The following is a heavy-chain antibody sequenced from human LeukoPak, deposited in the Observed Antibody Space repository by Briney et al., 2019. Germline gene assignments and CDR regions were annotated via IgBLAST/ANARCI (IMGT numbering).Heavy chain of an antibody. J-gene: IGHJ4*02. CDR1: GFTFSSYW. D-gene: IGHD3-10*01. Sequence: PGGSLRLSCAASGFTFSSYWMHWVRQTAGKGLVWVSRISSDGSSTDYADSVKGRFTIARGNAKNTLYLQMNGLRAEDTAVYYCSKGMIRGLGDYWGQGALVTVSS. CDR2: ISSDGSST. CDR3: SKGMIRGLGDY. V-gene: IGHV3-74*01.